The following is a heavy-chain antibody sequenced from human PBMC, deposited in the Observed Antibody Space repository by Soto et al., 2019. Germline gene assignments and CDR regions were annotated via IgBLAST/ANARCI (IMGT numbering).Heavy chain of an antibody. V-gene: IGHV4-61*05. CDR1: GTSISSTNYY. CDR2: IYYSGRT. D-gene: IGHD4-17*01. CDR3: AGAYGDYEGVDY. Sequence: SETLSLTCTVSGTSISSTNYYWGWIRQPPGKGLEWITYIYYSGRTNYNPSLKSRVTISVDTSKNQFSLKLSSVTAADTAVYYCAGAYGDYEGVDYWGQGTLVTVSS. J-gene: IGHJ4*02.